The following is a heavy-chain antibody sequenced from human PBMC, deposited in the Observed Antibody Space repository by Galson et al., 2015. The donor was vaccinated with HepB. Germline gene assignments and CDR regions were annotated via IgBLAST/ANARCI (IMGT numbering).Heavy chain of an antibody. J-gene: IGHJ4*02. CDR3: AIDAAPGSGSRYFDD. V-gene: IGHV3-23*01. CDR1: GFTFSNYA. CDR2: ISDSGDST. D-gene: IGHD6-19*01. Sequence: SLRLSCAASGFTFSNYAITWVRQAPGQGLEWVSAISDSGDSTYYADSVRGRFTISRDNSKNTLYLQMNGLTADDTAVYFCAIDAAPGSGSRYFDDWGQGTLVTVSS.